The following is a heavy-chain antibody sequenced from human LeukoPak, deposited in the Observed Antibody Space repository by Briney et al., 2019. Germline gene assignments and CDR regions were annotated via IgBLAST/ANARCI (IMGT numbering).Heavy chain of an antibody. J-gene: IGHJ1*01. V-gene: IGHV1-8*01. CDR2: MNPNSGNT. CDR3: ARGLLLSEH. CDR1: GYTFTSYD. D-gene: IGHD1-26*01. Sequence: GASVKVSCKASGYTFTSYDITWVRQATGQGLEWMGWMNPNSGNTGYAQRVQGRVTMTRNTSISTAYMELSSLRSEDTAVYYCARGLLLSEHWGQGTLVTVSS.